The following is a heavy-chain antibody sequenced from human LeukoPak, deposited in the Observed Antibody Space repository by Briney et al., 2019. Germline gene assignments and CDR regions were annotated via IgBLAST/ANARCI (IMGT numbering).Heavy chain of an antibody. V-gene: IGHV4-59*01. CDR3: ARGAYSNSLSVDY. CDR1: GGSIPSYY. CDR2: LFYSGST. D-gene: IGHD4-11*01. J-gene: IGHJ4*01. Sequence: SETLSLTCAISGGSIPSYYWSWIRQSPGQGLEWIGYLFYSGSTNYNPSLKSRITMSTDTSKNQFSLNVRSVTAADTAVYYCARGAYSNSLSVDYWGHGILVTVSS.